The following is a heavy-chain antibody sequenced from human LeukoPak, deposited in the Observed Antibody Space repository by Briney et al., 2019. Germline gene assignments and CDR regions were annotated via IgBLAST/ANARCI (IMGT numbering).Heavy chain of an antibody. V-gene: IGHV4-39*07. CDR2: IYYSGTT. Sequence: SETLSLTCIVSGGSISSSSYNWGWIRQPPGKGLEWIGSIYYSGTTYYNPSLKGRLTISVDMSKNQFSLKLSSVTAADTAVYYCARGTSIPLRFFDYWGQGTLVTVSS. D-gene: IGHD2-21*01. CDR1: GGSISSSSYN. J-gene: IGHJ4*02. CDR3: ARGTSIPLRFFDY.